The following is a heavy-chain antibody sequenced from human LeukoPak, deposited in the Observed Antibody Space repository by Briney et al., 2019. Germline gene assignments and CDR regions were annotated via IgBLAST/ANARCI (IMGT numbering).Heavy chain of an antibody. D-gene: IGHD6-13*01. CDR2: IYYSGST. CDR1: GGSISSYY. V-gene: IGHV4-59*08. CDR3: ARLSSGSSSWYGVDY. Sequence: SETLSLTCTVSGGSISSYYWSWIRQPPGKGLEWIGYIYYSGSTNYNPSLKCRVTISVDTSKSQFSLKLSSVTAADTAVYYCARLSSGSSSWYGVDYWGQGTLVTVSS. J-gene: IGHJ4*02.